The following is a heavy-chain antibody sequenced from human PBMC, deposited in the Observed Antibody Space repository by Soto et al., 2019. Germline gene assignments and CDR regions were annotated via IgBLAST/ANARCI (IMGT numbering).Heavy chain of an antibody. J-gene: IGHJ6*02. D-gene: IGHD2-2*01. CDR3: ARTLCSTTSCQAHGMDV. Sequence: EPRSVTCTASGGCVNSGSSYWTWIRQPPGKGLEWIGYIYYSGSTNYNPSLKSRVTISLDTSNNHFSLRLNSVTAADTAVYYCARTLCSTTSCQAHGMDVWVQGTTVIVSS. V-gene: IGHV4-61*03. CDR1: GGCVNSGSSY. CDR2: IYYSGST.